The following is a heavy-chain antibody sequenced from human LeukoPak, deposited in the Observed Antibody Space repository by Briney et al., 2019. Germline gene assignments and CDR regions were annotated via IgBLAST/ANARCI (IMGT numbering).Heavy chain of an antibody. V-gene: IGHV3-7*01. D-gene: IGHD6-19*01. CDR2: IKQDGSEK. Sequence: GGSLRLSCVASGFTFSSRDWMTWVRQAPGKGLEWVANIKQDGSEKNYVDSVKGRFTISRDNAKNSLYLQMNSLRAEDTAVYYCARALYGPESDSGWPYYFDYWGQGTLVTVSS. CDR3: ARALYGPESDSGWPYYFDY. J-gene: IGHJ4*02. CDR1: GFTFSSRDW.